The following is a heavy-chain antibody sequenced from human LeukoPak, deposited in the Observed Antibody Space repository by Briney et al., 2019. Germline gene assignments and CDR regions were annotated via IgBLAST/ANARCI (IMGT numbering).Heavy chain of an antibody. V-gene: IGHV3-30*04. CDR2: ISDDGSNK. CDR1: GFTFRTYA. CDR3: ARDPRGPTGYDSSGRDSLDY. J-gene: IGHJ4*02. D-gene: IGHD3-22*01. Sequence: GGSLRLSCAASGFTFRTYAMNWVRQAPGKGLEWVAVISDDGSNKYYAESVKGQFTISRDNSKNTVYLQMSSLRPEDTAVYYCARDPRGPTGYDSSGRDSLDYWGQGTLVTVSS.